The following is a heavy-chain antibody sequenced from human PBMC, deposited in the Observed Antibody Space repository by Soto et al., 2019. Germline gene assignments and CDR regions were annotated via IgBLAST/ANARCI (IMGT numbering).Heavy chain of an antibody. V-gene: IGHV5-51*01. Sequence: GESVNTSCKVSGYTFTKYGIVWVRQMPGKGLEWTGMTYPGDSYTKYNPSFQGQVTISADKSITTTYLRWTSLKASDTAIYYCAASIFYYGMDVWGQGTPVTVSS. CDR2: TYPGDSYT. J-gene: IGHJ6*02. CDR1: GYTFTKYG. CDR3: AASIFYYGMDV.